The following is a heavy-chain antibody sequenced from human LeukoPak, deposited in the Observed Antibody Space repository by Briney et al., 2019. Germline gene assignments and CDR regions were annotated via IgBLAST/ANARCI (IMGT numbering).Heavy chain of an antibody. V-gene: IGHV3-64*01. CDR3: ARDRSPVYSSSSRAFDI. CDR1: GFTFNSYA. D-gene: IGHD6-6*01. J-gene: IGHJ3*02. CDR2: ISINGGTT. Sequence: GGSLRLSCAASGFTFNSYAMHWVRQAPGKGLEYVSAISINGGTTYYANSVKGRFTTSRDNPKNTLYLQMGSLRAEDMAVYYCARDRSPVYSSSSRAFDIWGQGTMVIVSS.